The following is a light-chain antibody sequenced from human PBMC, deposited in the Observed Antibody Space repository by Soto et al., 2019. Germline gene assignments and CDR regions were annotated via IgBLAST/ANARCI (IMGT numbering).Light chain of an antibody. CDR2: SND. CDR1: GSNIGSNT. Sequence: QSVLTQPPSASGTPGQRVTISCSGSGSNIGSNTVNWYQQLPGTAPKVVIHSNDQRPSGVPDRFSASKSGTSASLAISGLQSEDEADYYCEAWDDSLSGTVFGGETKVTVL. CDR3: EAWDDSLSGTV. V-gene: IGLV1-44*01. J-gene: IGLJ2*01.